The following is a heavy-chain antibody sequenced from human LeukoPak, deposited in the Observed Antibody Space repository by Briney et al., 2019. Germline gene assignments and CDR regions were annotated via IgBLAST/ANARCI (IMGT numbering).Heavy chain of an antibody. Sequence: PGGSLRLSCAASGFTFSNYAMSWVRQAPGKGLEWVSSISGSGGSTNYADSVKGRFTITRDNSKNTLHLQMSSLRDEDTAVYHCAKSPRDLKVFGYWGQGTLVTVSS. CDR3: AKSPRDLKVFGY. J-gene: IGHJ4*02. CDR2: ISGSGGST. D-gene: IGHD3-3*01. V-gene: IGHV3-23*01. CDR1: GFTFSNYA.